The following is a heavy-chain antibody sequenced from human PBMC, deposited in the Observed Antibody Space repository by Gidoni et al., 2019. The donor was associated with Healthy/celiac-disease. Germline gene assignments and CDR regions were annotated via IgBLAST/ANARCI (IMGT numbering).Heavy chain of an antibody. V-gene: IGHV3-23*01. D-gene: IGHD3-10*01. CDR2: ISGSGGST. CDR1: GFTFSSYA. J-gene: IGHJ6*02. Sequence: EVQLLESGGGLVQPGGSLRLSCAASGFTFSSYAMRWVRQAPGKGLEWVSAISGSGGSTYYADSVKGRFTISRDNSKNTLYLQMNSLRAEDTAVYYCAKPPAGPYYYGSGSYLTRIYYYYGMDVWGQGTTVTVSS. CDR3: AKPPAGPYYYGSGSYLTRIYYYYGMDV.